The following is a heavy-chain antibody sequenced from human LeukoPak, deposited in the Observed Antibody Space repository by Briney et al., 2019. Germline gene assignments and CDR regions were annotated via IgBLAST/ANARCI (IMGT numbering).Heavy chain of an antibody. J-gene: IGHJ6*02. D-gene: IGHD6-13*01. Sequence: GGSLRLSCAASGFTFSSYAMSWVRQAPGKGLEWVANIKREGSEKYYVDSVKGRFTISRDNTKNSLYLQMNNLRAEDTAVYYRARDQAEAAAGPNDYYYYYYGLDVWGQGTTVTVSS. CDR3: ARDQAEAAAGPNDYYYYYYGLDV. V-gene: IGHV3-7*01. CDR1: GFTFSSYA. CDR2: IKREGSEK.